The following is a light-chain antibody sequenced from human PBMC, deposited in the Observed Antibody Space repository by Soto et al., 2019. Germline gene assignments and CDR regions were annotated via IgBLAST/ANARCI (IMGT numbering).Light chain of an antibody. CDR3: QQYGSATRT. V-gene: IGKV3-20*01. J-gene: IGKJ4*01. Sequence: DILLSESPGSLSFSPGERAPLSWTASQSVGSRYLAWYQQQPGQAPRLXXYAXSSRATGIPDRFSGSGSGTDFTPTISRLEPEDFAVYYCQQYGSATRTFGGGTKVDIK. CDR2: AXS. CDR1: QSVGSRY.